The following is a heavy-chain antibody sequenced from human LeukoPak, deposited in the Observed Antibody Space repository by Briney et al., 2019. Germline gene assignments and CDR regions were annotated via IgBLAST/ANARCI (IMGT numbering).Heavy chain of an antibody. CDR1: GFTFSSYA. Sequence: GGSLRLSCAAFGFTFSSYAMNWVRQAPGRGLEWVSAVDRSSDSTYYAESVKGRFTISRDNSKNTVNLQMNSLRAEDTAVYYCANEIRPNDYWGQGTLVTVSS. CDR2: VDRSSDST. CDR3: ANEIRPNDY. J-gene: IGHJ4*02. D-gene: IGHD4-17*01. V-gene: IGHV3-23*01.